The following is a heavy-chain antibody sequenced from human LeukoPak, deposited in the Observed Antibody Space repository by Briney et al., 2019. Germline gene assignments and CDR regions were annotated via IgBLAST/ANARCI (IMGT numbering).Heavy chain of an antibody. CDR2: IYQSGTT. D-gene: IGHD3-10*01. CDR3: ARHLSVLWFGELFPPP. V-gene: IGHV4-39*01. Sequence: SETLSLTCTVSGGSISSSSYYWGWIRQPPGKGLEWIGSIYQSGTTYYHPSLKSRVNISVDTSHNQFALKLNSVTAADTAVYYCARHLSVLWFGELFPPPXXQGTLVTVXS. CDR1: GGSISSSSYY. J-gene: IGHJ5*02.